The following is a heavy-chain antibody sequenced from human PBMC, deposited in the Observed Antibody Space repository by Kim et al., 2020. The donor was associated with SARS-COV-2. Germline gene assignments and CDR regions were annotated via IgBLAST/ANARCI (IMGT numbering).Heavy chain of an antibody. J-gene: IGHJ6*04. V-gene: IGHV4-59*09. Sequence: NYNPTHKSRVTISVDTAKNQIALTLNSGTAADTAVYYCARGGMSYIKMDVWGKGTTVTVSS. CDR3: ARGGMSYIKMDV. D-gene: IGHD3-10*01.